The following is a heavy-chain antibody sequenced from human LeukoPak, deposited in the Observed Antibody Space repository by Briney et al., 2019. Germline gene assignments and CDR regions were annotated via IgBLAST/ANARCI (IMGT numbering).Heavy chain of an antibody. CDR3: AKDRHPKPVAGTHYAFDI. V-gene: IGHV3-30*18. Sequence: GRSLRLSCAASGFTFSSYGMHWVRQAPGKGLEWVAVISYDGSNKYYADSVKGRFTISRDNSKNTLYLQMNSLRAEDTAVYYCAKDRHPKPVAGTHYAFDIWGQGTMVTVSS. J-gene: IGHJ3*02. CDR2: ISYDGSNK. CDR1: GFTFSSYG. D-gene: IGHD6-19*01.